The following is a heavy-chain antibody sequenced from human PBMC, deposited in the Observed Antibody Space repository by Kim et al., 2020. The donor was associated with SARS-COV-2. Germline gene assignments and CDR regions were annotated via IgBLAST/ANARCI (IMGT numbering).Heavy chain of an antibody. CDR2: INTKTGNP. CDR1: GYIFTNYA. D-gene: IGHD6-13*01. Sequence: ASVKVSCKASGYIFTNYAMNWVRQAPGQGLEWMGWINTKTGNPTYAQGFTGRFVFSLDTSVSTAYLQISSLKAEDTAVYYCTRGGIAAAGSFDHWGQGTLVTVSS. V-gene: IGHV7-4-1*02. CDR3: TRGGIAAAGSFDH. J-gene: IGHJ4*02.